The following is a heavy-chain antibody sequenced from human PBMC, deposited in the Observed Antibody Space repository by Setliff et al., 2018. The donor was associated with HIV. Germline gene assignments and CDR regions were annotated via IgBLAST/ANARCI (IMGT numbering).Heavy chain of an antibody. D-gene: IGHD1-26*01. V-gene: IGHV3-74*01. CDR1: GFTFSSYW. CDR3: ARAPGTRDFDY. CDR2: INSDGSST. Sequence: LRLSCAASGFTFSSYWMHWVRQAPGKGLVWVSRINSDGSSTSYADSVKGRFTISRDNAKNTLYLQMNSLRAEDTAVYYCARAPGTRDFDYWGQGTLVTVSS. J-gene: IGHJ4*02.